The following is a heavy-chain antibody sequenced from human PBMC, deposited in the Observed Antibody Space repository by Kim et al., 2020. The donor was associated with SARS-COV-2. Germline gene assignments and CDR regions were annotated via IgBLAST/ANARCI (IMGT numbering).Heavy chain of an antibody. Sequence: ASVKVSCKASGYIFTDYFIHWVRQAPGQGLEWMGRINARTGGANYAQKFQGRVSMTRDTSISTAYMELNRLNPGDTGVYYCARGPPATAGGYTYYYYMDVWGKGTTVTVSS. CDR3: ARGPPATAGGYTYYYYMDV. CDR1: GYIFTDYF. V-gene: IGHV1-2*05. J-gene: IGHJ6*03. CDR2: INARTGGA. D-gene: IGHD2-21*02.